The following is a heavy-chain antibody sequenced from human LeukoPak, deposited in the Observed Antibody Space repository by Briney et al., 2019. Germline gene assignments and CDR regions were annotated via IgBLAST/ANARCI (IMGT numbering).Heavy chain of an antibody. Sequence: GGSLRLSCAASGFTFSGSALHWVRQASGKGLEWVGRIRSTANGYATAYAASVKGRFTISRDDSKNTAYLQMNSLRAEDTAVYFCARVGALSSSWLLYWGQGTLVTVSS. J-gene: IGHJ4*02. CDR2: IRSTANGYAT. CDR1: GFTFSGSA. V-gene: IGHV3-73*01. D-gene: IGHD6-13*01. CDR3: ARVGALSSSWLLY.